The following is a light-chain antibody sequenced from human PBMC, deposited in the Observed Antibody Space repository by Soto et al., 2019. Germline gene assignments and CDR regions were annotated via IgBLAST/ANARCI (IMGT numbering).Light chain of an antibody. Sequence: QSALTQPPSVSGSPGQSVAISCTGSSSDVGTYNRVSWYQQPPGTAPRLMIYDVSNRPSGVPDRFSGSKSGNTASLTISGLQAEDEADYYCSSYTSTSTYVSGTGTKVTVL. CDR3: SSYTSTSTYV. V-gene: IGLV2-18*02. CDR2: DVS. CDR1: SSDVGTYNR. J-gene: IGLJ1*01.